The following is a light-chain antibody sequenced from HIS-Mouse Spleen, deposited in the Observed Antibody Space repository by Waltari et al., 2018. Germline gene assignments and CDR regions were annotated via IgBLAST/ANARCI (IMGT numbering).Light chain of an antibody. V-gene: IGKV3-20*01. CDR1: QSVSSSY. CDR2: GAS. CDR3: QQYGSSSYT. Sequence: EIVLTQYPGTLSLSPGDRATLSCRASQSVSSSYLAWYQQKPGQAPRLLIYGASSRATGIPDRFSGSGSGTDFTLTISRLEPEDFAVYYCQQYGSSSYTFGQGTKLEIK. J-gene: IGKJ2*01.